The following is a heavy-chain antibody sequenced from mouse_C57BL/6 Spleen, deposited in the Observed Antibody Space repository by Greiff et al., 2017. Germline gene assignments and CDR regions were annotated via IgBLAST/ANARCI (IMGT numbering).Heavy chain of an antibody. CDR3: ARGVYDYYAMEY. CDR2: IDPSDRYT. CDR1: GYTFTSYW. V-gene: IGHV1-50*01. J-gene: IGHJ4*01. Sequence: QVQLQQPGAELVKPGASVQLSCKASGYTFTSYWLQWVKQRPEQGLEWIGEIDPSDRYTNYNQKFNGKATWTVDPSSSTADMQLSSLTSEDSAVYYCARGVYDYYAMEYWGKGTSVTVSS. D-gene: IGHD2-3*01.